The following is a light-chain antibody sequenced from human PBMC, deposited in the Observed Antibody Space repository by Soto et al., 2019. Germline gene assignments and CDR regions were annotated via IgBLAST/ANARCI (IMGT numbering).Light chain of an antibody. Sequence: DIVMTQSPDSLAVSLGERATINCKSSQSVLFANSKNYLAWYQQKPGEPPKLLVYWASTRESGVPDRFSGSGSGTDFTLTISSLQTEDVAVYYCQRYYSTPWAFGQGTKVEIK. J-gene: IGKJ1*01. CDR1: QSVLFANSKNY. CDR3: QRYYSTPWA. V-gene: IGKV4-1*01. CDR2: WAS.